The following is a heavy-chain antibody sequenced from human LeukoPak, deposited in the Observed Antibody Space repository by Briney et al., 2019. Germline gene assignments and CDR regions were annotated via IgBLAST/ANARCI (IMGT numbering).Heavy chain of an antibody. CDR1: GFTFSSYS. CDR3: ARGRQDVTMIVVVMTAVSYYLDV. CDR2: MNPSGST. J-gene: IGHJ6*03. V-gene: IGHV4-34*01. Sequence: PGGSLRLSCAASGFTFSSYSMNWVRQAPGKGLEWIGEMNPSGSTNYNPSLKSRVTISVDTSKNQFSLELSSVTAADTAVYYCARGRQDVTMIVVVMTAVSYYLDVWGKGTTVTVS. D-gene: IGHD3-22*01.